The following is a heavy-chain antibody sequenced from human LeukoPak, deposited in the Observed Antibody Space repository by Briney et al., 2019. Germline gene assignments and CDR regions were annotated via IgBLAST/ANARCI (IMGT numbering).Heavy chain of an antibody. D-gene: IGHD3-22*01. J-gene: IGHJ4*02. Sequence: SETLSLTCTVSGGSISSYYWSWIRQPPGKGLEWIGYIYYSGSTNYNPSLKSRVAISVDTSKNQFSLKLSSVTAADTAVYYCARGLGSSGYPPWLYWGQGTLVTVSS. CDR3: ARGLGSSGYPPWLY. CDR1: GGSISSYY. V-gene: IGHV4-59*12. CDR2: IYYSGST.